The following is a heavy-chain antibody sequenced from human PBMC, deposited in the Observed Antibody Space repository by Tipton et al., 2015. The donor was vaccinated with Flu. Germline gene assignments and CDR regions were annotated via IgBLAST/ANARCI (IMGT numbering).Heavy chain of an antibody. V-gene: IGHV4-39*07. Sequence: TLSLTCSVSGDSIRSSNYYWGWIRQPPGKGLEWIGNIFHGGNTYHNPSLKTRVTISVDTSKNHFSLKLSSVTAADTVVYYCARRDYSNYVSEPKNWFDSWGQGALVIVSS. CDR1: GDSIRSSNYY. J-gene: IGHJ5*01. D-gene: IGHD4-11*01. CDR2: IFHGGNT. CDR3: ARRDYSNYVSEPKNWFDS.